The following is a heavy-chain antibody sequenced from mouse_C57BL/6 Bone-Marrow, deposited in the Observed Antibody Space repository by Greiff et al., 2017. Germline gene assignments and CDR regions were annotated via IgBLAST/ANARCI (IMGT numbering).Heavy chain of an antibody. CDR3: ANVDD. Sequence: VQLQQSGPELVKPGASVKISCTASGYSFTGYYMNWVKQSPEKSLEWIGEINPSTGGTTYNQKFKAKATLTVDKSSSTAYMQLKSLTAEDSAVYYCANVDDWCQGTTLTVTS. CDR2: INPSTGGT. CDR1: GYSFTGYY. V-gene: IGHV1-42*01. J-gene: IGHJ2*01.